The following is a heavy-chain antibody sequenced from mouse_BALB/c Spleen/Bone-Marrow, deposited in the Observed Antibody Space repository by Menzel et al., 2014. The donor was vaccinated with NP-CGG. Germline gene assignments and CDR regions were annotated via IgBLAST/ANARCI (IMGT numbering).Heavy chain of an antibody. CDR3: ARREYYDMDY. V-gene: IGHV14-3*02. CDR2: IDPANGNT. J-gene: IGHJ4*01. Sequence: VQLKHSGAELVKPGASVKLSCTASGFNIKDTYMHWVDQRPEQGPEWIGRIDPANGNTNYDPNFQGKATITADTSYNTAYLQLSSLTSEDNGVYYCARREYYDMDYWGQRNSVTVSS. CDR1: GFNIKDTY.